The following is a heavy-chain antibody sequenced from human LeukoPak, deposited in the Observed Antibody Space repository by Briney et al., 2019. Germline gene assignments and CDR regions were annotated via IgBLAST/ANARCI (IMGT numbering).Heavy chain of an antibody. D-gene: IGHD6-19*01. CDR2: INHSGST. CDR1: GASFSGFH. V-gene: IGHV4-34*01. CDR3: GRWQCLDNY. J-gene: IGHJ4*02. Sequence: PSETLSLTCAVYGASFSGFHWSWIRQPPGKGLEWIGEINHSGSTNYNPSLKSRVTISVDTSKNQFSLKLSSVTAGDRAVYYCGRWQCLDNYWGQGTLVTVSS.